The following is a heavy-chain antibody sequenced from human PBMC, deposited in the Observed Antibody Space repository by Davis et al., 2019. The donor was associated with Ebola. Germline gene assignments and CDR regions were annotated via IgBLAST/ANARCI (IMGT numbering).Heavy chain of an antibody. J-gene: IGHJ6*02. Sequence: SETLSLTCAVYGASFSDHYWSWIRQPPGKGLEWIGEINHSASTNYNPSLKSRVTISVDTSKNQFSLKLSSVTAADTAVYYCASEGTDCSGGSCYSRYYVWGQGTTVTVSS. CDR1: GASFSDHY. CDR2: INHSAST. V-gene: IGHV4-34*01. D-gene: IGHD2-15*01. CDR3: ASEGTDCSGGSCYSRYYV.